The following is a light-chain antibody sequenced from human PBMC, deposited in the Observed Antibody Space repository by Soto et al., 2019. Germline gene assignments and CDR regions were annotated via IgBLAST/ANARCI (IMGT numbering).Light chain of an antibody. CDR1: QSVSSS. J-gene: IGKJ3*01. Sequence: EIVMTQSPATLSVSPGERGTLSCRASQSVSSSLAWYQQEPGQAPRLLIYGASTKATGIPARFSGSGSGTEFTLTISSLQSEDFAFYYCQQYNNWPPFTFGPGTKVDIK. CDR2: GAS. CDR3: QQYNNWPPFT. V-gene: IGKV3-15*01.